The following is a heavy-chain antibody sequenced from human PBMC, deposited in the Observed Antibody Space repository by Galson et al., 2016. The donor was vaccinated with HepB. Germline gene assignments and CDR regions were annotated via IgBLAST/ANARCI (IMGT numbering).Heavy chain of an antibody. V-gene: IGHV3-11*01. D-gene: IGHD3-10*01. CDR2: ITSGGHTI. Sequence: SLRLSCAVSGYSFSDFHMHWIRQAPGKGLEWLSSITSGGHTIDYADSVKGRFTISRDNARNSLFLHMYALRPEDTAVYYCARFPQMGRPALDLWGQGTVVAVSS. CDR3: ARFPQMGRPALDL. CDR1: GYSFSDFH. J-gene: IGHJ3*01.